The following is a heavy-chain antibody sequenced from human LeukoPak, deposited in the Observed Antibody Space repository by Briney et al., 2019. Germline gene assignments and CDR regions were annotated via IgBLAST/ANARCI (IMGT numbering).Heavy chain of an antibody. D-gene: IGHD6-6*01. CDR3: ARAGSSSLGGYYYYYMDV. CDR2: TYYRSKWYN. CDR1: GDSVSSNSAA. J-gene: IGHJ6*03. V-gene: IGHV6-1*01. Sequence: SQTLSLTCAISGDSVSSNSAAWNWIRQSPSRGLEWLGRTYYRSKWYNDYAVSVKSRITINPDTSKNQFSLQLNSVTPEDTAVYYCARAGSSSLGGYYYYYMDVWGKGTTATVSS.